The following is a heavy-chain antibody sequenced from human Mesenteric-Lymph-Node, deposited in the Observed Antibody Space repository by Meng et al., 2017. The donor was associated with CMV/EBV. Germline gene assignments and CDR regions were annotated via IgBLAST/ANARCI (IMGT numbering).Heavy chain of an antibody. CDR3: ARDSIASALDY. J-gene: IGHJ4*02. Sequence: ETLSLTCTVSGDSISSYYWSWIRQPPGKGLEWLAYIDSFSSTMYYTDSIKGRFTISRDNAKNSLYLQMNSLSADDTAVYYCARDSIASALDYWGQGALVTVSS. CDR2: IDSFSSTM. CDR1: GDSISSYY. V-gene: IGHV3-48*01. D-gene: IGHD6-13*01.